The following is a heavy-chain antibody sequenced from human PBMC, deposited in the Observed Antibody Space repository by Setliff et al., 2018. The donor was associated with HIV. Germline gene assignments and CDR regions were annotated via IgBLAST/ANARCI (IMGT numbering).Heavy chain of an antibody. D-gene: IGHD3-10*01. CDR3: ARGPAERSAVRGLAIACDI. CDR1: GGSISSGVFY. J-gene: IGHJ3*02. CDR2: IYYTGGT. V-gene: IGHV4-31*01. Sequence: KPSETLSLTCTVSGGSISSGVFYWTWIRQHPGKGLEWIGYIYYTGGTYYKPSLRSPVTMSVDTSKNQFTLNVTSVTAADTAVYYCARGPAERSAVRGLAIACDIWGQGTMVTVSS.